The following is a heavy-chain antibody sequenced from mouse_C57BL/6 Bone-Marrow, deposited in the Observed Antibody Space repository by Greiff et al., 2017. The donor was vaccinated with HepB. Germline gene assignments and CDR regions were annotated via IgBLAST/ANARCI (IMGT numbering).Heavy chain of an antibody. Sequence: EVQLQQSGPVLVKPGASVKMSCKASGYTFTDYYMNWVKQSHGKSLEWIGVINPYNGGTSYNQKFKGKATLTVDKSSSTAYMELNSLTSEDSAVYYCARSVYYGNFRAWFAYWGQGTLVTVSA. CDR1: GYTFTDYY. J-gene: IGHJ3*01. V-gene: IGHV1-19*01. D-gene: IGHD2-1*01. CDR3: ARSVYYGNFRAWFAY. CDR2: INPYNGGT.